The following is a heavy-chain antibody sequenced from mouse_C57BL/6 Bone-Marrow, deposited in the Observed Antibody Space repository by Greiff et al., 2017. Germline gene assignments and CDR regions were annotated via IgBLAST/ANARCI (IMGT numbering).Heavy chain of an antibody. J-gene: IGHJ3*01. CDR3: AGYGGLAY. V-gene: IGHV1-59*01. Sequence: VQLQQSGAELVRPGASVKLSCKASGYTFTSYWMHWVKQRPGQGLEWIGVIDPSDSYTNYNHKFKGKATLTVDTSSATAYLQLSSLTSEDAAVYYGAGYGGLAYWGQGALVTVSA. D-gene: IGHD1-1*01. CDR2: IDPSDSYT. CDR1: GYTFTSYW.